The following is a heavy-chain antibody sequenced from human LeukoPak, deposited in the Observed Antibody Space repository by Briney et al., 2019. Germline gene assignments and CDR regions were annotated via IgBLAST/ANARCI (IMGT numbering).Heavy chain of an antibody. CDR2: IKRKIDGGTT. CDR1: GFTFNNAW. D-gene: IGHD7-27*01. J-gene: IGHJ4*02. V-gene: IGHV3-15*01. Sequence: GGSLRLSCAASGFTFNNAWMSRVRQAPGKGLEWVGRIKRKIDGGTTDYVAPVIGRFSISRDDSKNTLYLQMNSLKTEDTAVYYCTTEAWGGFDYCGQGTLVTVSS. CDR3: TTEAWGGFDY.